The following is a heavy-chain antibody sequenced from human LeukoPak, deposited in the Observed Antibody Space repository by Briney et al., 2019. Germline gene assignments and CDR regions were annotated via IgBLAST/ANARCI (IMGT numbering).Heavy chain of an antibody. CDR2: INHSGST. CDR3: TSRNYYDSSGYYYFDY. D-gene: IGHD3-22*01. J-gene: IGHJ4*02. CDR1: GGSFNDYY. Sequence: PSETLSLTCAVYGGSFNDYYWSWIRQPPGKGLEWIGEINHSGSTNYNPSLKSRVTISVDTSKNQFSLKLSSATAADTAVYYCTSRNYYDSSGYYYFDYWGRGTLVTVSS. V-gene: IGHV4-34*01.